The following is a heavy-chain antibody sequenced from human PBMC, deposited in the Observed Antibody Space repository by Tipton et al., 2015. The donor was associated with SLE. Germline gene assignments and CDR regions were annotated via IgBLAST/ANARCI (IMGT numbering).Heavy chain of an antibody. D-gene: IGHD2-21*01. J-gene: IGHJ4*02. CDR1: GDSISRGLYY. V-gene: IGHV4-61*02. CDR3: ARRRIGCGGGYCDSAIDY. Sequence: TLSLTCTVSGDSISRGLYYWTWIRQPAGKTLEWIGRAYTSDSTNYSPSLKSRVTISVDTSKNQFTLNLTSMTAADTAVYFCARRRIGCGGGYCDSAIDYWGQGTLVTVSA. CDR2: AYTSDST.